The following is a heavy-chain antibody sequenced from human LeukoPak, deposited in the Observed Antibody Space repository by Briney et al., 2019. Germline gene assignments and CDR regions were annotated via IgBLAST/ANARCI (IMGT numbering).Heavy chain of an antibody. D-gene: IGHD3-10*01. V-gene: IGHV3-7*03. Sequence: PGGSLRLSCAASGFTFSSYWMSWVRQAPGKGLEWVANIKQDGSEKYYVDSVKGRFTISRDNAKNSLYLQMNCLRAEDTAVYCCARKHYGSGSYFLDYWGQGTLVTVSS. CDR1: GFTFSSYW. J-gene: IGHJ4*02. CDR3: ARKHYGSGSYFLDY. CDR2: IKQDGSEK.